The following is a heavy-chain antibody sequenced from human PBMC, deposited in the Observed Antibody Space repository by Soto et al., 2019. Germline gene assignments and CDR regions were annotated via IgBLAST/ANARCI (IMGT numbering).Heavy chain of an antibody. V-gene: IGHV1-18*04. CDR1: RYTFTSNS. Sequence: AAVKVSNKAPRYTFTSNSIGCARQATGQRLDWIRRINVYNGNTKYAQQLQGRDIFTTDTSTSTAYIDLRTLRSDDTAVYYCEMFSSGSGCCLFDYWGKGTLVTVSS. J-gene: IGHJ4*02. D-gene: IGHD2-15*01. CDR3: EMFSSGSGCCLFDY. CDR2: INVYNGNT.